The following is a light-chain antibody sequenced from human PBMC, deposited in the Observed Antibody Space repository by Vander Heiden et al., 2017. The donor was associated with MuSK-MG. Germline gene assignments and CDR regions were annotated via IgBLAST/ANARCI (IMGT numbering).Light chain of an antibody. CDR3: QQYGSSPPWT. CDR1: QRVSSSY. CDR2: GAS. J-gene: IGKJ1*01. V-gene: IGKV3-20*01. Sequence: VLTQSQGTLSLSPGERATLSCRASQRVSSSYLAWYQQKPGQAPRLLIYGASSRATGIPDRFSGSGSGTDFTLTISRLEPEDFAVYYCQQYGSSPPWTFGQGTKVEIK.